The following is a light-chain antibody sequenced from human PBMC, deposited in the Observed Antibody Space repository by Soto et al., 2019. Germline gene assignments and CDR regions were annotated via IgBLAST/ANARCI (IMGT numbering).Light chain of an antibody. V-gene: IGLV1-40*01. Sequence: QAVVTQPPSVSGAPGQRVTISCTESSSNIGAGYDVHWYQQLPGTAPKLLIYGNSNRPSGVPDRFSGSKSGTSASLAITGLQAEDEADYYCQSYDSSMSGYVVFGGGTKVTVL. CDR1: SSNIGAGYD. CDR2: GNS. CDR3: QSYDSSMSGYVV. J-gene: IGLJ2*01.